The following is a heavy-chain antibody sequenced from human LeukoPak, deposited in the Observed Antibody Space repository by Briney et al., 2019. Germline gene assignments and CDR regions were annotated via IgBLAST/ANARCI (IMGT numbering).Heavy chain of an antibody. CDR3: ARDVGTSGWHTFDY. D-gene: IGHD6-19*01. V-gene: IGHV6-1*01. CDR1: GDSVSSNNGA. Sequence: SQTLSVTCAISGDSVSSNNGAWDWIRQSPSRGLEWLGRTYYRSKWYNDFAPSMQGRITINPDTSKNQFSLQLYSVTPEDTAVYYCARDVGTSGWHTFDYWGQGTLVTVSS. J-gene: IGHJ4*02. CDR2: TYYRSKWYN.